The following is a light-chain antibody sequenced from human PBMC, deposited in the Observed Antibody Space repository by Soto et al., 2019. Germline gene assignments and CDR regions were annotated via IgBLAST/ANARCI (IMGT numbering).Light chain of an antibody. J-gene: IGKJ1*01. CDR3: QQYESNFWT. Sequence: DIQMTQSPSTLSASVGDRVTITCRASQSISNWVAWYQHKPGKAPELLISDAFRLETGVPSRFSGSRSGTEFTLTITSVQPEDFGTYYCQQYESNFWTFGQGTKV. V-gene: IGKV1-5*01. CDR2: DAF. CDR1: QSISNW.